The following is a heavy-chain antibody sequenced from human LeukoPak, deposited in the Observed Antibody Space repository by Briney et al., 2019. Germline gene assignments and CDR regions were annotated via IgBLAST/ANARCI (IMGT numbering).Heavy chain of an antibody. CDR1: GYTFTSYG. Sequence: ASVKVSCEASGYTFTSYGISWVRQAPGQGLEWMGWISAYNGNTNYAQKLQGRVTMTTDTSTSTAYMELRSLRSDDTAVYYCARDRYYYDSSGYYYFDYWGQGTLVTVSS. V-gene: IGHV1-18*01. D-gene: IGHD3-22*01. CDR3: ARDRYYYDSSGYYYFDY. CDR2: ISAYNGNT. J-gene: IGHJ4*02.